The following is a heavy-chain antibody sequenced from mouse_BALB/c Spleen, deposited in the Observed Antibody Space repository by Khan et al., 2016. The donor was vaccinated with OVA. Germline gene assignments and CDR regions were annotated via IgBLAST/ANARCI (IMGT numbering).Heavy chain of an antibody. V-gene: IGHV1-61*01. CDR1: GYTFTSYW. CDR2: IDPSDSET. Sequence: QVQLQQPGAELVRPGASVKLSYKASGYTFTSYWMNWVKQRPGQGLEWIGMIDPSDSETHYNQMFKDKATLTVDKSSSTAYMQLSSLTYEASAVYNCTRREKYGYDPSWFAFWGQGTLVTVSA. J-gene: IGHJ3*01. D-gene: IGHD2-2*01. CDR3: TRREKYGYDPSWFAF.